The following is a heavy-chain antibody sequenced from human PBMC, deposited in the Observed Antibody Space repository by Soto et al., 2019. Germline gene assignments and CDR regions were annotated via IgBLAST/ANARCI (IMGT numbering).Heavy chain of an antibody. CDR2: IYFTGST. V-gene: IGHV4-31*03. D-gene: IGHD1-26*01. CDR3: ASGNAWDVLLDH. CDR1: GASINSGGYY. J-gene: IGHJ4*02. Sequence: PSETLSLTCTVSGASINSGGYYWSWVRQLPGKGLEWIGYIYFTGSTYYNPSLESRVTISLDTSQNQFSLKLSSVTAADTAVYYCASGNAWDVLLDHWGKGTLVTVSS.